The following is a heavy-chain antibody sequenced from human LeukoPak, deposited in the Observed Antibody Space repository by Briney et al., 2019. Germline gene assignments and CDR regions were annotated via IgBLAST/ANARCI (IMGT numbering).Heavy chain of an antibody. Sequence: SETLSLTCIVSGGSISNTNFYWAWIRQPPGKGLEWIGNIYYAGVTSYNPSLKSRVTISVDTSMSQFSLRLTSVTAADTAVYYCARQVPGPYNYYGMDVWGQGTTVTVSS. CDR2: IYYAGVT. CDR1: GGSISNTNFY. J-gene: IGHJ6*02. CDR3: ARQVPGPYNYYGMDV. V-gene: IGHV4-39*01.